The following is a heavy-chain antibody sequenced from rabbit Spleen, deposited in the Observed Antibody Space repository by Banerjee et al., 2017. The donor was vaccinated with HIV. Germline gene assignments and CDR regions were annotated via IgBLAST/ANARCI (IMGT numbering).Heavy chain of an antibody. J-gene: IGHJ4*01. Sequence: QEQLVESGGDLVKPGTSLTLTCTASGFSFSSSYWICWVRQAPGRGLEWIACIYGGSSGSTYYASWAKGRFTISKTSSTTVTLQMTSLTAADTATYFCARDRYDTNGYSDLWGQGTLVTVS. CDR3: ARDRYDTNGYSDL. V-gene: IGHV1S45*01. D-gene: IGHD8-1*01. CDR2: IYGGSSGST. CDR1: GFSFSSSYW.